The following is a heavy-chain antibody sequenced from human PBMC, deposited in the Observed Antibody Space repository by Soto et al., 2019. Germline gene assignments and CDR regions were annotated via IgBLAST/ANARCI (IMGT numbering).Heavy chain of an antibody. CDR1: GFTFSNYW. J-gene: IGHJ3*02. CDR3: ARGDFHDTSGPFSDAFDI. CDR2: IKQDGSEK. D-gene: IGHD3-22*01. Sequence: TGGSLRLSCAASGFTFSNYWMTWVRQAPGKGLEWVANIKQDGSEKYYVDSVKGRFTISRDNAKNSLYLQMNSLRAEDTAVYYCARGDFHDTSGPFSDAFDIWGQGTMVTVSS. V-gene: IGHV3-7*04.